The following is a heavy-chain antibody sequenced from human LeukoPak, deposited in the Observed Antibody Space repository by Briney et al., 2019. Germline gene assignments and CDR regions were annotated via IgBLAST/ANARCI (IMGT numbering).Heavy chain of an antibody. CDR3: ARDRIRGGSRYLKAFDI. J-gene: IGHJ3*02. CDR1: GFTFSSYG. CDR2: ISSSSYI. Sequence: GGTLRLSCAASGFTFSSYGMSWVRQAPGKGLEWVSSISSSSYIYYADSVKGRFTISRDNAKNSLYLQMNSLRAEDTAVYYCARDRIRGGSRYLKAFDIWGQGTMVTVSS. D-gene: IGHD2-15*01. V-gene: IGHV3-21*04.